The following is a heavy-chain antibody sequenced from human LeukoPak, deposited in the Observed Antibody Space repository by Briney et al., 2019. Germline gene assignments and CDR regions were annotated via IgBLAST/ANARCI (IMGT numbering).Heavy chain of an antibody. CDR2: ISGSGGGT. J-gene: IGHJ4*02. CDR3: AKPVGIRLPGDFDY. D-gene: IGHD4-23*01. CDR1: GFTFSNYA. V-gene: IGHV3-23*01. Sequence: GGSLRLSCAASGFTFSNYAMSWVRQAPGKGLEWVSAISGSGGGTYYADSVKGRFTISRDNSKNTLYLQMNSLRAEDTAVYYCAKPVGIRLPGDFDYWGQGTLVTVSS.